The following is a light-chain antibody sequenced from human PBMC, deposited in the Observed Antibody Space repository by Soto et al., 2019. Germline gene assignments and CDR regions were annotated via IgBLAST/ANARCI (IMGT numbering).Light chain of an antibody. Sequence: DIVMTHSPDSLAVSLGERATINCKSSQTVLFSSKNKNYLAWYQQKPGQPPKLLIYWASTRESGVPDRFSGSGSGTDFTLTISSLQAEDVAVYYCQQYYSTPWTFGQGTKVDI. CDR3: QQYYSTPWT. J-gene: IGKJ1*01. CDR2: WAS. V-gene: IGKV4-1*01. CDR1: QTVLFSSKNKNY.